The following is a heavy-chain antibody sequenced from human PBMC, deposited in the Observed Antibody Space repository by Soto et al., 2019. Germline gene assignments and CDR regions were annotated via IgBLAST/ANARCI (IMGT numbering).Heavy chain of an antibody. J-gene: IGHJ6*02. CDR2: IIPIFGTA. Sequence: QVQLVQSGAEVKKPGSSVKVSCKASGGTFSSYAISWVRQAPGQGLEWMGGIIPIFGTANYAQKFQGRVTITADESTGTAXKEXSXQRAEDTAVYYWAREDCSGGSCSSAPSPRYYYGMDVWGQGTTVTVSS. CDR3: AREDCSGGSCSSAPSPRYYYGMDV. CDR1: GGTFSSYA. D-gene: IGHD2-15*01. V-gene: IGHV1-69*12.